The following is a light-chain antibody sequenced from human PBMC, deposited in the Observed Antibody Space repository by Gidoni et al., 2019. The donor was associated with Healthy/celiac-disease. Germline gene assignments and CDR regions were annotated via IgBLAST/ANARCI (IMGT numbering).Light chain of an antibody. Sequence: QTVLTQPPSVYGAPGQSVNISCTGSRSNIGAGYAVHWYQQLPGPAPKPRVNGISNRPSGVPDRFAGSRSGTSASLAITGIQAEDEADYYSQSYDSRLSGSRVFGGGTKLTVL. J-gene: IGLJ2*01. V-gene: IGLV1-40*01. CDR2: GIS. CDR3: QSYDSRLSGSRV. CDR1: RSNIGAGYA.